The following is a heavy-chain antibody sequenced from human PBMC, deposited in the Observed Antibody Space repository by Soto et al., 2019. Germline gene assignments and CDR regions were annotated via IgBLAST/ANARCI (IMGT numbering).Heavy chain of an antibody. CDR2: IWYDGFNK. J-gene: IGHJ4*02. D-gene: IGHD1-1*01. Sequence: PGGSLRLSCAVPGFTFSNYGIHWVRQAPGKGLEWVAVIWYDGFNKYYADSVKGRFTISRDASKNTLYLQINSLRVEDTAIYYCARVPFGTTRDFDFWGQGTLVTVSS. CDR1: GFTFSNYG. V-gene: IGHV3-33*01. CDR3: ARVPFGTTRDFDF.